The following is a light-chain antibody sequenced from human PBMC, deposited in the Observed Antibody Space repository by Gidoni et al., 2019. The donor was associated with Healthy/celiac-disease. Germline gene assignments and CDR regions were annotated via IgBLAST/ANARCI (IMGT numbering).Light chain of an antibody. J-gene: IGKJ3*01. CDR3: MQALQTPFT. CDR2: LGS. V-gene: IGKV2-28*01. CDR1: QSLLHSNGYNY. Sequence: DIVMTQSPLSLPVTTGEPASISCRSSQSLLHSNGYNYLYWYLQKPGQSPQLLIYLGSNRASGVPDRFSGSGSGTDFTLKISRVEAEDVGVYYCMQALQTPFTFGPGTKVDIK.